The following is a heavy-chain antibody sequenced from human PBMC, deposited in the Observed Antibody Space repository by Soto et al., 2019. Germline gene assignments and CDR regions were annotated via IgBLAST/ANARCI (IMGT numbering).Heavy chain of an antibody. Sequence: QVQLAESGGGVVQPGRSLRLSCAASGFTFSSYGMHWVRQAPGKGLEWVAVISYDGSNKYYADSVKGRFTISRDNSKNTLYLQMNSLRAEDTAVYYCAKGSFGGDGDYWGQGTLVTVSS. CDR3: AKGSFGGDGDY. CDR2: ISYDGSNK. CDR1: GFTFSSYG. V-gene: IGHV3-30*18. J-gene: IGHJ4*02. D-gene: IGHD4-17*01.